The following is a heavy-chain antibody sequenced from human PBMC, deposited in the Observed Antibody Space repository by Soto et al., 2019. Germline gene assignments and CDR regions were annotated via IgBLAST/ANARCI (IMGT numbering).Heavy chain of an antibody. J-gene: IGHJ4*02. CDR2: IYYSGST. CDR1: GGSISSGGYY. D-gene: IGHD2-21*02. V-gene: IGHV4-31*03. Sequence: SETLSLTCTVSGGSISSGGYYWSWIRQHPGKGLEWIGYIYYSGSTYYNPSLKSRVTISVDTSKNQFSLKLSSVTAADTAVYYCARDDGGDSQIDYWGQRTLVTVSS. CDR3: ARDDGGDSQIDY.